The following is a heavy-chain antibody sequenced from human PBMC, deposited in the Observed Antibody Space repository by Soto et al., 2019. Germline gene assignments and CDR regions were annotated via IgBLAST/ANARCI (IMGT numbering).Heavy chain of an antibody. D-gene: IGHD2-21*02. CDR1: GDSFSSDDYC. V-gene: IGHV4-30-4*01. CDR3: ARVAGVAYCGGDCYHLDY. Sequence: PSETLSLTCTVSGDSFSSDDYCWSWIRQPPGKGLEWIGYISYRVDTYYSPSLKSRVTMSIDTSKNQFSLNVSSVTAADTAVYYCARVAGVAYCGGDCYHLDYWGQGTLVTVSS. J-gene: IGHJ4*02. CDR2: ISYRVDT.